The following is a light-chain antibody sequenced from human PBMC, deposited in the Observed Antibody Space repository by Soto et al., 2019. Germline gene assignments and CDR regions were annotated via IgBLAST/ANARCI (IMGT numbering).Light chain of an antibody. J-gene: IGKJ4*02. CDR2: GAS. V-gene: IGKV3-15*01. Sequence: EIVMTQSPATLSVSPGERATLSCRASQTVSSNLAWYQQKPGRAPRLLIYGASTRATAIPARFIGSGSRTEFTLTISSRQSEDFVVYYCQQYNNWPPLTFGGGTKVEIK. CDR3: QQYNNWPPLT. CDR1: QTVSSN.